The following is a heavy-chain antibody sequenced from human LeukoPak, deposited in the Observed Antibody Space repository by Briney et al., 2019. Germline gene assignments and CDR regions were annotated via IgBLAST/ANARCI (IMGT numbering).Heavy chain of an antibody. J-gene: IGHJ4*02. V-gene: IGHV3-21*01. CDR2: ISSSSSYI. Sequence: PGGSLRLSCAASGFTFSSYSMNWVRQAPGKGLEWVSSISSSSSYIYYADSVKGRFTISRDNAKNSLYLQMNSLRAEDTAVYYCARDANNLWFGELLDYFDYWGQGTLVTVSS. CDR1: GFTFSSYS. CDR3: ARDANNLWFGELLDYFDY. D-gene: IGHD3-10*01.